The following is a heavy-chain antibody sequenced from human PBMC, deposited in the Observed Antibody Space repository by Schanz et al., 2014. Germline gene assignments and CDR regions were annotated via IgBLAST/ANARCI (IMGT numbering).Heavy chain of an antibody. V-gene: IGHV3-23*01. CDR2: IGGSGDST. J-gene: IGHJ4*02. CDR3: AKHVRSLTGNDY. D-gene: IGHD3-9*01. CDR1: GFSFRKSA. Sequence: VQLLESGGGVVRPGGSLRLSCAASGFSFRKSAMSWVRQAPGKGLEWVSGIGGSGDSTHYADSVKGRFIISRDNSKNTLYLQVNSLRAEDTAVYYCAKHVRSLTGNDYWGQGTLVTVSS.